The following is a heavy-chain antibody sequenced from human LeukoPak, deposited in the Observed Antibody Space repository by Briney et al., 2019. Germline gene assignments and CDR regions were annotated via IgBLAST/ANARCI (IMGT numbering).Heavy chain of an antibody. V-gene: IGHV4-61*02. Sequence: SETLSLTCTVSGGSISSGSYYWSWIRQPAGKGLEWIGRIYTSGSTNYNPSLKSRSTISVDTSKNQFSLKLSSMTAADTAVYCCARARYYDYRSGYSYFDYWGQGTLVTVSS. CDR3: ARARYYDYRSGYSYFDY. J-gene: IGHJ4*02. CDR2: IYTSGST. D-gene: IGHD3-3*01. CDR1: GGSISSGSYY.